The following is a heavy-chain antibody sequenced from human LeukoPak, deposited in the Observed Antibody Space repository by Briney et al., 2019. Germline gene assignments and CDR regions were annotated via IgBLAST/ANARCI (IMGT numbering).Heavy chain of an antibody. Sequence: SVTVSCKASGYTFTGYYMPWVRQAPGQGLEWMGWINPNSGGTNYAQKFQGRVTITRDTSINTAYMELSRLRSDDTAVYCCAREHSSIAPYYYYYCGMDVWGQGTTVTVSS. CDR2: INPNSGGT. CDR3: AREHSSIAPYYYYYCGMDV. D-gene: IGHD6-6*01. J-gene: IGHJ6*02. V-gene: IGHV1-2*02. CDR1: GYTFTGYY.